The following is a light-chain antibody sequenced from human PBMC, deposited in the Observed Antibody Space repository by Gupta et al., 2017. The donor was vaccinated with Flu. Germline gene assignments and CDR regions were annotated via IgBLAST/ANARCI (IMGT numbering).Light chain of an antibody. CDR2: LAS. CDR1: QSLLKSNGSNY. Sequence: DIVMTQSPLSLPVAPGESASISCRSSQSLLKSNGSNYLDWYLQRPGRSPQLLIFLASHRASGVPDRFTGSGSGTDFKLKISRVEAEDVGVYYCMQSLQGLTFGGGTKMEIK. J-gene: IGKJ4*01. V-gene: IGKV2-28*01. CDR3: MQSLQGLT.